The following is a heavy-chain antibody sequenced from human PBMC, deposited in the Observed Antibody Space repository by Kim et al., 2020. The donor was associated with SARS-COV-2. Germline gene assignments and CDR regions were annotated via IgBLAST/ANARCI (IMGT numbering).Heavy chain of an antibody. D-gene: IGHD2-2*01. CDR1: GYSFTSYW. V-gene: IGHV5-51*01. Sequence: GESLKISCKGSGYSFTSYWIGWVRQMPGKGLEWIGIIYPGDSDTRYSPSFQGQATISADKSIRTAYLQWSSLKASDTAMYYCARIRLGYCSSTSCYGVDPNYYYMDVWGKGTTVTVSS. CDR3: ARIRLGYCSSTSCYGVDPNYYYMDV. J-gene: IGHJ6*03. CDR2: IYPGDSDT.